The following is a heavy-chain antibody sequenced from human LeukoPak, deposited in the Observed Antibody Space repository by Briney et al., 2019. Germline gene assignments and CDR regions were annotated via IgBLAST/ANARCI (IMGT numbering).Heavy chain of an antibody. Sequence: GGSLRLSCAASGFTVSSNYMSWVRQAPGKGLQWVSIIYGGGTTFYADSVKGRFSISRDNSKNTLYLQMNSLRAEDTAVYYCARDSGSYHYFDYWGQGTLVTVSS. CDR1: GFTVSSNY. J-gene: IGHJ4*02. D-gene: IGHD1-26*01. CDR3: ARDSGSYHYFDY. V-gene: IGHV3-66*01. CDR2: IYGGGTT.